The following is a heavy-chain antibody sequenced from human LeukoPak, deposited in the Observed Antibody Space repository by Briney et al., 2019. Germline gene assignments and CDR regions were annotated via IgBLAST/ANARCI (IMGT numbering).Heavy chain of an antibody. CDR3: ARATYYYDSRAPLLFDY. CDR2: IYYSGST. V-gene: IGHV4-31*03. D-gene: IGHD3-22*01. CDR1: GGSISSGGYY. Sequence: ASETLSLTCTVSGGSISSGGYYWSWIRQHPGKGLEWIGYIYYSGSTYYNPSLKSRVTISVDTSKNQFSLKLSSVTAADTAVYYCARATYYYDSRAPLLFDYWGQGTLVTVSS. J-gene: IGHJ4*02.